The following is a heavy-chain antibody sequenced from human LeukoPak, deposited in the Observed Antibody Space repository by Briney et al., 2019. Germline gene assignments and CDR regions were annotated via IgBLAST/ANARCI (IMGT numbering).Heavy chain of an antibody. CDR2: ISSDGSNK. D-gene: IGHD5-18*01. Sequence: GGSLRLSCAASGFTFSSYAIHWVRQAPGKGLEWVAVISSDGSNKYYADSVKGRFTISRDNSKNTLYLQMNSLRAEDTAVYYCAKVPARGYSYGYDYFDYWGQGTLVTVS. V-gene: IGHV3-30-3*01. J-gene: IGHJ4*02. CDR1: GFTFSSYA. CDR3: AKVPARGYSYGYDYFDY.